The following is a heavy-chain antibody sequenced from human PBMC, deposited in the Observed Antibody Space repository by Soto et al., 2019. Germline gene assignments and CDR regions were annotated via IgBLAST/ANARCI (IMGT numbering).Heavy chain of an antibody. CDR2: IYYSGST. CDR1: GGSISSYY. J-gene: IGHJ5*02. D-gene: IGHD6-13*01. V-gene: IGHV4-59*08. Sequence: TLSLTCTVSGGSISSYYWSWIRQPPGKGLEWIGYIYYSGSTNYNPSLKSRVTISVDTSKNQFSLKLSSVTAADTAVYYCARQGSSWCAHGWFDPWGQGTLVTVSS. CDR3: ARQGSSWCAHGWFDP.